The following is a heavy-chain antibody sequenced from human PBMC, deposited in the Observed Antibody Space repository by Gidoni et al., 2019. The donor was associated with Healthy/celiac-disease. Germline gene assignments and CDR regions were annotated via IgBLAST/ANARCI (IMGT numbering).Heavy chain of an antibody. D-gene: IGHD3-3*01. V-gene: IGHV3-48*01. J-gene: IGHJ4*02. Sequence: EVQLVESGGGLVQPGGSLRLSCAASGSTFSSYSMNWVRQAPGKGLEWVSYISSSSSTIYYADSVKGRFTISRDNAKNSLYLQMNSLRAEDTAVYYCARVGLRGGLDYWGQGTLVTVSS. CDR2: ISSSSSTI. CDR1: GSTFSSYS. CDR3: ARVGLRGGLDY.